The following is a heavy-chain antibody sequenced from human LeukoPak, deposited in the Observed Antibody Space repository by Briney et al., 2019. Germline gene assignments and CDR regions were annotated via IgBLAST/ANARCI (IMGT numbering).Heavy chain of an antibody. CDR1: GFTFSSNY. V-gene: IGHV3-66*02. Sequence: GGSLRLSCAASGFTFSSNYMSWVRQAPGKGLEWVSVIYSGGSTYYADSVKGRFTISRDNSKNTLYLQMNSLRAEDTAVYYCAREGIAAAGTGFYFDYWGQGTLVTVSS. D-gene: IGHD6-13*01. CDR3: AREGIAAAGTGFYFDY. J-gene: IGHJ4*02. CDR2: IYSGGST.